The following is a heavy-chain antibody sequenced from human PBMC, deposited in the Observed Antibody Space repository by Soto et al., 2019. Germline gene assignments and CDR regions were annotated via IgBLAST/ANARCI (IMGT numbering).Heavy chain of an antibody. CDR3: ARDRGGYSRTAYYFDY. V-gene: IGHV1-69*06. D-gene: IGHD5-18*01. CDR2: IIPIFGTA. Sequence: QVQLVQSGAEVKKPGSSVKVSCKASGGTFSSYAISWVRQAPGQGLEWMGGIIPIFGTANYAQKIQGRVTITADKSTSTAYMELSSLRSEDTAVYCCARDRGGYSRTAYYFDYWGQGTLVTVSS. J-gene: IGHJ4*02. CDR1: GGTFSSYA.